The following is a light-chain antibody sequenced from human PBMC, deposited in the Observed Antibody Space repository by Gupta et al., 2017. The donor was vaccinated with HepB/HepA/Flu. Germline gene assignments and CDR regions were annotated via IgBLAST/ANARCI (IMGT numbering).Light chain of an antibody. V-gene: IGKV3-15*01. J-gene: IGKJ1*01. Sequence: EIVMTQSPVTLSVFPGERVTLSCRASQKISNNLAWYQQKAGQAPRLLIYNASTRAAGIPVRFSGSGSGTEFTLTIGSLQSEDFAVYYCQQYNYGPRWTFGQGTKVEIK. CDR3: QQYNYGPRWT. CDR2: NAS. CDR1: QKISNN.